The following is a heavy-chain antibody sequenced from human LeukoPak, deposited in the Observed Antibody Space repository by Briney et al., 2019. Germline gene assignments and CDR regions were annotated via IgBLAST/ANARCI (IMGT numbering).Heavy chain of an antibody. CDR1: GFTFDDYA. J-gene: IGHJ3*02. D-gene: IGHD3-22*01. CDR2: ISWNSGSI. Sequence: PGRSLGLPCAASGFTFDDYAMHWVRQAPGKGLEWVSGISWNSGSIGYADSVKGRFTISRDNAKNSLYLQMNSLRAEDTALCYCAKLASMIVDAFDIWGQGTMVTVSS. V-gene: IGHV3-9*01. CDR3: AKLASMIVDAFDI.